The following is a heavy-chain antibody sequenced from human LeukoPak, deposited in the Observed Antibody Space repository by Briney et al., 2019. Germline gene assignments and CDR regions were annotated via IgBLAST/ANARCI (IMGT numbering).Heavy chain of an antibody. Sequence: PSETLSLTCAVSGGSIRSSTYYWGWIRQSPGKGLEWIGSFSYSGSTNYNPSLKSRITISIDTSNNHFSLKLSSVTAADTAVYYCARHYYYGSGKYVPFDYWGQGTLVTVSP. V-gene: IGHV4-39*01. J-gene: IGHJ4*02. CDR1: GGSIRSSTYY. D-gene: IGHD3-10*01. CDR3: ARHYYYGSGKYVPFDY. CDR2: FSYSGST.